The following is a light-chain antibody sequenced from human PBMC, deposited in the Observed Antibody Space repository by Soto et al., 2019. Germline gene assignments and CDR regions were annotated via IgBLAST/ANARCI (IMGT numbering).Light chain of an antibody. CDR2: EVT. J-gene: IGLJ3*02. Sequence: QSALTQPASVSRSPGQSITISCTGTSGDVGGYNFVSWYQQHPGEGPKLIIYEVTNRPSGVSDRFSGSKSGYTASLTISGLQADDEGDYYCSSYSSKSTPVFGGGTKVTVL. V-gene: IGLV2-14*01. CDR3: SSYSSKSTPV. CDR1: SGDVGGYNF.